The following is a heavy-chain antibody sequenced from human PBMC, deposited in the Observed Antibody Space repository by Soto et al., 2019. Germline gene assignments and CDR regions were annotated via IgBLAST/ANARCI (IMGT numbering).Heavy chain of an antibody. CDR1: GFTFSSYG. CDR3: AKDQSSSWSENWFDS. J-gene: IGHJ5*01. V-gene: IGHV3-33*06. D-gene: IGHD6-13*01. Sequence: PGGSLRLSCAASGFTFSSYGMHWVRQAPGKGLEWVAVIWYDGSNKYYADSVKGRFTISRDNSKNTLYLQMNSLRAEDTDVYYCAKDQSSSWSENWFDSWGQGTLVTVSS. CDR2: IWYDGSNK.